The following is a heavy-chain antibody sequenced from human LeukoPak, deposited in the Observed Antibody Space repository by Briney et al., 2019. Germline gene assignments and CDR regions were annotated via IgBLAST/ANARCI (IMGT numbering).Heavy chain of an antibody. J-gene: IGHJ4*02. CDR3: AKEGQWLVRGYFDY. CDR1: GFTFSSYE. D-gene: IGHD6-19*01. V-gene: IGHV3-48*03. Sequence: PGGSLRLSCAASGFTFSSYEMNWVRQAPGKGLEWVSYISSSGSTIYYADSVKGRFTISRDNSKNTLYLQMNSLRAEDTAVYYCAKEGQWLVRGYFDYWGQGTLVTVSS. CDR2: ISSSGSTI.